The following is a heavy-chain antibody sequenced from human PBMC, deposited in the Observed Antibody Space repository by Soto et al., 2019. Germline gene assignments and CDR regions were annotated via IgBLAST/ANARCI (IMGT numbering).Heavy chain of an antibody. D-gene: IGHD1-1*01. Sequence: GGSLRLSCAASGFTFSSYSMNWVRQAPGKGLEWVSYISSSSSTIYYADSVKGRFTISRDNAKNSLYLQMNSLRDEDTAVYYCARDLTPGTTADPSPFDPWGQGTLVTVSS. J-gene: IGHJ5*02. CDR1: GFTFSSYS. CDR3: ARDLTPGTTADPSPFDP. CDR2: ISSSSSTI. V-gene: IGHV3-48*02.